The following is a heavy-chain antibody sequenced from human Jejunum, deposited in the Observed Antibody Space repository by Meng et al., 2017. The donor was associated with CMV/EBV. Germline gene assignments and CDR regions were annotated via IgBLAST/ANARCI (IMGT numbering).Heavy chain of an antibody. J-gene: IGHJ4*02. V-gene: IGHV3-7*01. CDR1: FNFGTFW. CDR2: IKDDGSEK. CDR3: AKERVVNSWYGIFDY. Sequence: FNFGTFWMSWVRQAPGKGLEWVANIKDDGSEKYSVDSVKGRFTISRDNAKNSLSLQMNSLRAEDTAVYYCAKERVVNSWYGIFDYWGQGTLVTVSS. D-gene: IGHD6-13*01.